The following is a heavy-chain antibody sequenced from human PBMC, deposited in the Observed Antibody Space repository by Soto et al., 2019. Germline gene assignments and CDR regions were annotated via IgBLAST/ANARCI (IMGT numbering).Heavy chain of an antibody. CDR1: GYSSTSPA. CDR2: IKAGNGDI. V-gene: IGHV1-3*01. J-gene: IGHJ4*02. D-gene: IGHD6-13*01. CDR3: ATYVGYSNTCLSH. Sequence: ASVKVSCKASGYSSTSPATHWVRQAPGQRLEWMGWIKAGNGDIKYSQKFQGRVTFTTDTSANTAYMELSSLRSEDTAVYYCATYVGYSNTCLSHWGQGTLVTVSS.